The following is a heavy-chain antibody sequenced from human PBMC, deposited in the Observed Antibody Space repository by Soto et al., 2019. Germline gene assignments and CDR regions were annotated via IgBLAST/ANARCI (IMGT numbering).Heavy chain of an antibody. D-gene: IGHD2-15*01. Sequence: VQLVQSGAEVKKPGSSAKVSCKASGGTFSSYAISWVRQAPGQGLEWMGGIIPIFGTANYAQKFQGRVTITADKSTSTAYMELSSLRSEDTAVYYCARTHCSGGSCYSNFDYWGQGTLVTVSS. CDR2: IIPIFGTA. CDR3: ARTHCSGGSCYSNFDY. CDR1: GGTFSSYA. J-gene: IGHJ4*02. V-gene: IGHV1-69*06.